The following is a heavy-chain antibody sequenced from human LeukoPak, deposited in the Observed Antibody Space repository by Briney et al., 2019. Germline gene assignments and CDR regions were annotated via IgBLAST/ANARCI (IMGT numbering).Heavy chain of an antibody. J-gene: IGHJ4*02. CDR3: ARDGGYCSSTSCYALDY. CDR1: GFTFSSYG. V-gene: IGHV3-33*01. Sequence: PGGSLRLSCAASGFTFSSYGMHWVRQAPGKGLEWVAVIWYDGSNKYYADSVKGRFTISRDNSKNTLYLQMNSLRAEDTAVYYCARDGGYCSSTSCYALDYWGQGTLVTVSS. D-gene: IGHD2-2*01. CDR2: IWYDGSNK.